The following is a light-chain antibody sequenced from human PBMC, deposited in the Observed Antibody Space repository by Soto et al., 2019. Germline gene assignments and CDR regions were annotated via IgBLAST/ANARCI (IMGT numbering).Light chain of an antibody. V-gene: IGKV3-15*01. J-gene: IGKJ1*01. Sequence: VIAHSPATLTVSPGERATLSCRASQSVSSNLAWYQQKPGQAPRLLIYGASTRATGIPARFSGSGSGTEFTLTISSLQSEDFAVYYCQQYNNFPRTFGQGTKVDI. CDR3: QQYNNFPRT. CDR1: QSVSSN. CDR2: GAS.